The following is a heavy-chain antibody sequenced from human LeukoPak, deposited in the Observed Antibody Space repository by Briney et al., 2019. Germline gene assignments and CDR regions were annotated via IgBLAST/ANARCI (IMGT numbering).Heavy chain of an antibody. CDR3: ASGSRCSYANDAFDI. D-gene: IGHD5-18*01. CDR1: GFTFSRYN. V-gene: IGHV3-48*01. Sequence: GGSLRLSCAASGFTFSRYNMNWVRQAPGKGLEWVSYISSSSSTIYYADSVKGRFTISRDNAKNSLYLQMTSLRAEDTAVYYCASGSRCSYANDAFDIWGQGTMVTVSS. J-gene: IGHJ3*02. CDR2: ISSSSSTI.